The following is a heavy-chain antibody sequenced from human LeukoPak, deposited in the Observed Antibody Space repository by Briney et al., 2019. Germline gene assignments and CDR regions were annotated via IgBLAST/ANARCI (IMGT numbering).Heavy chain of an antibody. Sequence: PGGSLRLSCSASGFTFSVYAIHWVRQAPGKGLEYVSTIISNGGSTYYADSVKGRFTISRDNSKNTVSLQMSSLRAEDTALYYCVKDGLAFCGGDRYSYFDYWGQGTLVTVSS. CDR1: GFTFSVYA. CDR3: VKDGLAFCGGDRYSYFDY. CDR2: IISNGGST. D-gene: IGHD2-21*02. V-gene: IGHV3-64D*06. J-gene: IGHJ4*02.